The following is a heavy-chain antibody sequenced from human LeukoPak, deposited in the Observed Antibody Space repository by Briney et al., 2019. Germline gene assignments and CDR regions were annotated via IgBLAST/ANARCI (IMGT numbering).Heavy chain of an antibody. V-gene: IGHV4-59*02. CDR2: IHYTGST. CDR3: ARGGYYGSGNDFRFDP. Sequence: SGTLSLTCTVSGGSVSSYYWSWIRQSPGKGLECIGYIHYTGSTNYNPSLKSRVTISVETSKNQFSPKLKSVTAADTAVYYCARGGYYGSGNDFRFDPWGQGTLVTVSS. J-gene: IGHJ5*02. CDR1: GGSVSSYY. D-gene: IGHD3-10*01.